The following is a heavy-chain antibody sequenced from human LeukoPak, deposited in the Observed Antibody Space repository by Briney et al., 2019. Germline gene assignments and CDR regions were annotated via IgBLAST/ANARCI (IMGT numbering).Heavy chain of an antibody. J-gene: IGHJ4*02. CDR2: IKGDGGSP. CDR3: ARKPDYYGADY. V-gene: IGHV3-74*01. D-gene: IGHD3-10*01. CDR1: GFTFGNYW. Sequence: GGSLRLSCAASGFTFGNYWMHWVRRAPGKGLVWVSRIKGDGGSPTYAGSVKGRFTISRDNAKHMLYLQMNSLRAEDTAVYYCARKPDYYGADYWGQGTLVTVSS.